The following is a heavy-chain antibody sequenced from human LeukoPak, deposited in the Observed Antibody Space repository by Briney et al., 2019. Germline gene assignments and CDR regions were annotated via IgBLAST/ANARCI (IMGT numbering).Heavy chain of an antibody. D-gene: IGHD1-26*01. J-gene: IGHJ3*02. V-gene: IGHV3-21*01. CDR2: ISSSSSYI. CDR1: GFTFSSYS. Sequence: GGSLRLSCAASGFTFSSYSMNWGRQAPGKGLEWVSSISSSSSYIYYADSVKGRFTIPRDNAKNSLYLQMNSLRAEDTAVYYCARDSSGSYWGNDAFDIWGQGTMVTVSS. CDR3: ARDSSGSYWGNDAFDI.